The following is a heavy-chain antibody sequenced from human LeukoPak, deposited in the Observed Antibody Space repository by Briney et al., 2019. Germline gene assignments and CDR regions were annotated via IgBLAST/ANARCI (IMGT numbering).Heavy chain of an antibody. J-gene: IGHJ4*02. CDR2: ISYDGSNK. D-gene: IGHD3-10*01. V-gene: IGHV3-30-3*01. Sequence: GESLRLSCAASGFTFSSYAMHWVRQAPGKGLEWVAVISYDGSNKYYADSVKGRFTISRDNSKNTLYLQMNSLRAEDTAVYYCARGPFLGVWGQGTLVTVSS. CDR3: ARGPFLGV. CDR1: GFTFSSYA.